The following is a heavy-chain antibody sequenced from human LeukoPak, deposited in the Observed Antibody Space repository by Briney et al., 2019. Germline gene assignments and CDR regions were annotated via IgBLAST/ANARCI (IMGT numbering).Heavy chain of an antibody. D-gene: IGHD3-22*01. V-gene: IGHV3-23*01. Sequence: PGGSLRLSCAASGFTFSSYAMSWVRQAPGKGLEWLSSVSGSGGTIYYTASVKGRFTISRDNSKDTFYLQMNSLRAEDTAVYYCAKDLGNDYYSYYFDYWGQGTQVTVSS. CDR1: GFTFSSYA. CDR2: VSGSGGTI. J-gene: IGHJ4*02. CDR3: AKDLGNDYYSYYFDY.